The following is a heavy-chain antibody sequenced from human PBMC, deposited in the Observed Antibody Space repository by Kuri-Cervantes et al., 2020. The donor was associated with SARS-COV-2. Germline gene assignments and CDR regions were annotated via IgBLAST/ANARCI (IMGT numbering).Heavy chain of an antibody. CDR2: IIPIFGTA. CDR1: GGTFSSYA. CDR3: ARDFWSGYYGGNWFDP. D-gene: IGHD3-3*01. V-gene: IGHV1-69*05. J-gene: IGHJ5*02. Sequence: SVKVSCKASGGTFSSYAISWVRQAPGQGLEWMGGIIPIFGTANYAQKFQGRVTITTDESTSTAYMELSSLRSEDTAVYYCARDFWSGYYGGNWFDPWGQGTLVTVSS.